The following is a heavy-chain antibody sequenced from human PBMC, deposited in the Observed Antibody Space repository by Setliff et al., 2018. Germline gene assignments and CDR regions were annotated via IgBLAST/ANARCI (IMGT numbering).Heavy chain of an antibody. CDR3: ARDWFCSGGDCSDVFDF. V-gene: IGHV1-18*01. CDR2: ISAYNGDT. J-gene: IGHJ3*01. CDR1: GYTFSNFG. D-gene: IGHD2-21*02. Sequence: ASVKVSCKASGYTFSNFGFSWVRQAPGQGLEWMGWISAYNGDTNYAQNLQGRVTLTTDTSTGTAYMELRSLTFDDTAVYYCARDWFCSGGDCSDVFDFWGQGTMVTVSS.